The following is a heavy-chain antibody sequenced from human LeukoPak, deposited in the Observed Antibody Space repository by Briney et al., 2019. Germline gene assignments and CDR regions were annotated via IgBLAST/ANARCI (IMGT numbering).Heavy chain of an antibody. CDR3: ARAGDIAVAFFH. V-gene: IGHV4-59*01. CDR2: IYYSGST. J-gene: IGHJ4*02. CDR1: GGSISSYY. D-gene: IGHD6-19*01. Sequence: NPSETLSLTCTVSGGSISSYYWSWIRQPPGKGLEWIGYIYYSGSTNYNPSLKSRVAISVDTSKNQFSLKLSSVTAADTAVYYCARAGDIAVAFFHWGQGTLVTVSS.